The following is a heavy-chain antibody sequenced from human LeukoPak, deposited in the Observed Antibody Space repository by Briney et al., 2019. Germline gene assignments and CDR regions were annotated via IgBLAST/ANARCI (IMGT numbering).Heavy chain of an antibody. D-gene: IGHD2-2*01. CDR3: GRGESPAAVDD. J-gene: IGHJ4*02. V-gene: IGHV3-74*01. Sequence: GGSLRLSCAASGFTFSNYYMHWVRQAPGKGLVWVSRINSDGSNINYADSVKGRFTISRDNAKNTLYLQMDSLRVEDTALYYCGRGESPAAVDDWGQGTLVTVPS. CDR1: GFTFSNYY. CDR2: INSDGSNI.